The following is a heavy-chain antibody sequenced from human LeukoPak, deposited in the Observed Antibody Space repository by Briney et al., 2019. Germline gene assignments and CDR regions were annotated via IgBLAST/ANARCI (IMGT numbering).Heavy chain of an antibody. V-gene: IGHV3-30*01. Sequence: GGSLRLSCAASGFTFSSYAMSWVRQAPGKGLEWVAVISYDGSNKYYADSVKGRFTISRDNSKNTLYLQMNSLRAEDTAVYYCASTKSLIVVDLDYWGQGTLVTVSS. CDR2: ISYDGSNK. CDR1: GFTFSSYA. CDR3: ASTKSLIVVDLDY. D-gene: IGHD3-22*01. J-gene: IGHJ4*02.